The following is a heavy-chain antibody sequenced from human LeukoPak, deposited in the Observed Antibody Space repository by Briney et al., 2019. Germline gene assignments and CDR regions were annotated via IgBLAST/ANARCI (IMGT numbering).Heavy chain of an antibody. CDR3: ARDWNYYDSSGYYSVVYWFDP. V-gene: IGHV1-46*01. CDR2: INPSGGST. CDR1: GYTFTSYY. J-gene: IGHJ5*02. Sequence: ASVKVSCKASGYTFTSYYMHWVRQAPGQGLEWMGIINPSGGSTSYAQKFQGRVTMTRDMSTSTVYMELSSLRSEDTAVYYCARDWNYYDSSGYYSVVYWFDPWGQGTLVTVSS. D-gene: IGHD3-22*01.